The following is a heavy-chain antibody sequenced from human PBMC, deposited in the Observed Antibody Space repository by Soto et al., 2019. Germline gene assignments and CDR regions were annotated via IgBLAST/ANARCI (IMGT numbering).Heavy chain of an antibody. J-gene: IGHJ4*02. D-gene: IGHD3-10*01. CDR2: LHHSGDT. CDR1: GASIGSGSYS. Sequence: QLQLQESGSGLVRPSQTLSLTCTVSGASIGSGSYSWNWIRQPPGKGLEWIGYLHHSGDTYFNPCLRRGVSISVDGSNNQFSLKLISVTAADTAVYYCARFPLWFGELDYWGQGALVTVSS. V-gene: IGHV4-30-2*01. CDR3: ARFPLWFGELDY.